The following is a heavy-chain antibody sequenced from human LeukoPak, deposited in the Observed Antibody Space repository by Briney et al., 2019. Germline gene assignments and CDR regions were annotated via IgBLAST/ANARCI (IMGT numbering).Heavy chain of an antibody. CDR3: ARTDEWGSFDY. CDR2: INTDGSST. CDR1: GFTFSSYW. V-gene: IGHV3-74*01. J-gene: IGHJ4*02. Sequence: GGSLRLSCAASGFTFSSYWMHWVRQAPGKGLVWVSRINTDGSSTSYADSVKGRFTISRDNAKNTLYLQMNGLRAEDTAVYYCARTDEWGSFDYWGQGTLVTVSS. D-gene: IGHD2-15*01.